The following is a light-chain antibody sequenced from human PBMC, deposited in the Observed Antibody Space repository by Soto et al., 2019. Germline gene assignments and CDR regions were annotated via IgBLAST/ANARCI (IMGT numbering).Light chain of an antibody. Sequence: EVVMTQSPAPLSVSPGERVTLSCRASQSVSGNLAWYQQKPAQTPRLLIYYASTRAIGIPARFSGSGSGTEFTLTISSLQSEDFAVYYCQQYNNWPYTFGQGTKLENK. V-gene: IGKV3-15*01. CDR3: QQYNNWPYT. CDR2: YAS. J-gene: IGKJ2*01. CDR1: QSVSGN.